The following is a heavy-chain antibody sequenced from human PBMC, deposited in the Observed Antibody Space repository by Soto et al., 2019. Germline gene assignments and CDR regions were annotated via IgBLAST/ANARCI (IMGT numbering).Heavy chain of an antibody. CDR2: SNHSGST. CDR1: GGSFSGYY. V-gene: IGHV4-34*01. Sequence: SETLSPTCAGYGGSFSGYYWNWIRQPPGKGLEWIGESNHSGSTNYDPSLESRVPISVDTSKNQFSLKMSSVTAADTAVYYCATAGREQRVRPQKWFDPWGHRILVT. J-gene: IGHJ5*02. CDR3: ATAGREQRVRPQKWFDP. D-gene: IGHD6-13*01.